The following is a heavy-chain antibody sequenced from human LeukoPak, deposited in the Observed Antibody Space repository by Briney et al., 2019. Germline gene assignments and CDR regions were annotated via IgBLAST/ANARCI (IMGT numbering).Heavy chain of an antibody. Sequence: PGGSLRLSCAASGFTFSSYSMNWVRQAPGKGLEWVSSISSSSSYIYYADSVKGRFIISRDNAKNSLYLQMNSLRAEDTAVYYCARDESTSCYDYWGQGTLVTVSS. CDR2: ISSSSSYI. D-gene: IGHD2-2*01. V-gene: IGHV3-21*01. CDR1: GFTFSSYS. CDR3: ARDESTSCYDY. J-gene: IGHJ4*02.